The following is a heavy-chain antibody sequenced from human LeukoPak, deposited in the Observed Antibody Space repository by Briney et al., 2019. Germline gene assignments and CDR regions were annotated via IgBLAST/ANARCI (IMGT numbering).Heavy chain of an antibody. CDR2: ISAYNGNT. J-gene: IGHJ3*02. Sequence: GASVKVSCKASGYTFTSYGISWVRQAPGQGLEWMGWISAYNGNTNYAQKLQGRVTMTTDTSTSTAYMELSSLRSEDTAVYYCATVRLRSYATPDAFDIWGQGTMVTVSS. CDR3: ATVRLRSYATPDAFDI. CDR1: GYTFTSYG. D-gene: IGHD1-26*01. V-gene: IGHV1-18*01.